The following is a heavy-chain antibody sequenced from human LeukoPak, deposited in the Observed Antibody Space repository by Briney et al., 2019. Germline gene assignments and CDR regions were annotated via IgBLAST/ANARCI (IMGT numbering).Heavy chain of an antibody. CDR2: ISYSGST. J-gene: IGHJ4*02. V-gene: IGHV4-59*01. CDR3: ASRSSIWSGDQDTLYYFDS. D-gene: IGHD3-3*01. Sequence: PSETLSLTCTVSCGSIRRYYWSWIRQPPERRLERSGHISYSGSTNYNPSLKSRVTISVDTSKNQFSLKLSSVTAADTAVYYCASRSSIWSGDQDTLYYFDSWGQGTLVTVSS. CDR1: CGSIRRYY.